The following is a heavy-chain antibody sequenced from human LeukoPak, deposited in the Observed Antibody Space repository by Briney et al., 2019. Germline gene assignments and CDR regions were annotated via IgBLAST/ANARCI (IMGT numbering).Heavy chain of an antibody. D-gene: IGHD2-21*02. J-gene: IGHJ4*02. Sequence: GGSLRLSCAASGFTLSSYEMHWVRQAPGKGLVWVSRINSDGSRTGYADSVKGRFTISRDNAKNTLYLQMNSLRAEDTSIYYCARELPREVTLDYWGQGALVTVSS. V-gene: IGHV3-74*01. CDR1: GFTLSSYE. CDR2: INSDGSRT. CDR3: ARELPREVTLDY.